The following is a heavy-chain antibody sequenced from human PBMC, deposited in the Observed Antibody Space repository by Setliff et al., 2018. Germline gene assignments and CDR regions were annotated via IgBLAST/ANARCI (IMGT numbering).Heavy chain of an antibody. CDR2: ISPFNGNT. J-gene: IGHJ4*02. CDR1: GYNFITTG. V-gene: IGHV1-18*01. D-gene: IGHD3-9*01. Sequence: ASVKVSCKTSGYNFITTGISWVRQAPGQGPEWMGCISPFNGNTSYAQKFQDRVTMTTDTSTATVYMELKNLRSDDTAVYYCARSSGPRVVLAADFDYWGQGTLVTVSS. CDR3: ARSSGPRVVLAADFDY.